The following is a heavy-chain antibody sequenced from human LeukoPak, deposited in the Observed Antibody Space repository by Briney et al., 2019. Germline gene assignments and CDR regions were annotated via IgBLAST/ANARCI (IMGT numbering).Heavy chain of an antibody. Sequence: GGSLRLSCAASGFTFGSYWMSWVRQAPGKGREWVANIKQDGSEKYYADSVKGRFTISRDNAKNSLYLQMNSLRAEDTAVYYCARSPGVVAATYYYYYGMDVWGQGTTVTVSS. CDR1: GFTFGSYW. J-gene: IGHJ6*02. CDR3: ARSPGVVAATYYYYYGMDV. D-gene: IGHD2-15*01. V-gene: IGHV3-7*03. CDR2: IKQDGSEK.